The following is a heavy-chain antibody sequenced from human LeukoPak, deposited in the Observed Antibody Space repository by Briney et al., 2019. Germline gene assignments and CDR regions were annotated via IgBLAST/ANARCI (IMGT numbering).Heavy chain of an antibody. CDR1: GFTFGSYA. CDR3: AKNLDASGSYFPDE. D-gene: IGHD3-10*01. J-gene: IGHJ4*02. CDR2: IGGAGT. Sequence: GGSLRVSCAASGFTFGSYAMTWVRQAPGRGLEWVAAIGGAGTYYADSVKGRFTISRDNSKNTLYLQMNSLRAEDTAVYYCAKNLDASGSYFPDEWGQGTLVTVSS. V-gene: IGHV3-23*01.